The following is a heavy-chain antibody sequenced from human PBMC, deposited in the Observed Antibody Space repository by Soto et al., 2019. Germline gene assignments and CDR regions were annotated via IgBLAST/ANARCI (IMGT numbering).Heavy chain of an antibody. V-gene: IGHV3-33*01. D-gene: IGHD2-15*01. J-gene: IGHJ5*02. CDR2: IWYDGSNK. CDR3: ARDLDCSGGSCYSGVSSTHNWFDP. Sequence: QVQLVESGGGVVQPGRSLRLSCAASGFTFSSYGMHWVRQAPGKGLEWVAVIWYDGSNKYYADSVKGRFTISRDNSKNTLYLQMNSLRAEDTAVYYCARDLDCSGGSCYSGVSSTHNWFDPWGQGTLVTVSS. CDR1: GFTFSSYG.